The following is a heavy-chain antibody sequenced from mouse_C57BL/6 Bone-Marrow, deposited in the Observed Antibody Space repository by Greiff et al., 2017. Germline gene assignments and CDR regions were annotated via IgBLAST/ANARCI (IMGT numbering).Heavy chain of an antibody. J-gene: IGHJ3*01. CDR2: IWSGGST. D-gene: IGHD6-1*01. Sequence: VQRVESGPGLVQPSQSLSITCTVSGFSLTSYGVHWVRQSPGKGLEWLGVIWSGGSTDYNAAFMSRLVITKDNSKSQVFFKMNSLQADDTAIYYYAKGAGAYWGQGTLVTVSA. CDR3: AKGAGAY. CDR1: GFSLTSYG. V-gene: IGHV2-5*01.